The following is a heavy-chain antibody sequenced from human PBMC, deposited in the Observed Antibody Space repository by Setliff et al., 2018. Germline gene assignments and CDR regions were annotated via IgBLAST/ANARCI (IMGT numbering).Heavy chain of an antibody. CDR1: GGSISSCY. Sequence: SETLSLTCTVSGGSISSCYWSWIRQPAGKGLEWIGHIYIGGSANYNPSLKSRVTMSIDTSKNQFSLKLNSVTAADMAVYYCAREQWLDPPGYYYMDVWGKGTTVTAP. J-gene: IGHJ6*03. CDR3: AREQWLDPPGYYYMDV. D-gene: IGHD6-19*01. V-gene: IGHV4-4*07. CDR2: IYIGGSA.